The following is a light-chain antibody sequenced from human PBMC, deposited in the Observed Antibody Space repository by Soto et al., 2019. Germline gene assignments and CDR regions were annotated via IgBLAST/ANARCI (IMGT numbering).Light chain of an antibody. CDR3: QQYASYSPT. CDR2: DAS. Sequence: DIQMPQSPSTLSASVGDRVSITCRASQSINNWLAWYQLKPGKAPKLLIYDASTLESGVPSRFSGSGSGTEFTLTISSLQPDDFATYYCQQYASYSPTFGQGTKVGIK. V-gene: IGKV1-5*01. J-gene: IGKJ1*01. CDR1: QSINNW.